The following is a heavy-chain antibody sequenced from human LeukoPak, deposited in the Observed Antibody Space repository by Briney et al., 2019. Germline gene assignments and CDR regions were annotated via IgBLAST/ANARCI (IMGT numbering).Heavy chain of an antibody. J-gene: IGHJ4*02. CDR2: ISYDGSNK. V-gene: IGHV3-30*04. CDR3: ARNHYDILTGYPLPDY. CDR1: VFTFSIYA. Sequence: GGSLRLSCAASVFTFSIYAMHWVRQAPGKGLERGAVISYDGSNKYYADSVKGRFTISRDNSKNTLYLQMNSLRAEDTAVYYCARNHYDILTGYPLPDYWGQGTLVTVSS. D-gene: IGHD3-9*01.